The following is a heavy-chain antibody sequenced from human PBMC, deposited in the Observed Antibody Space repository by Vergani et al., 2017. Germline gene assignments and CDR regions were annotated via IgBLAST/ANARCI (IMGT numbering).Heavy chain of an antibody. Sequence: QVQLVQSGAEVKKPGSSVKVSCKASGGTFSSYAISWVRQAPGQGLEWMGGIIPIFGTANYAQKFQGRVTITADESTSTAYMELSRLRSEDTAVYYCARSLYYYGSGSSGGAFDIWGQGTMVTVSS. J-gene: IGHJ3*02. CDR1: GGTFSSYA. CDR2: IIPIFGTA. CDR3: ARSLYYYGSGSSGGAFDI. V-gene: IGHV1-69*01. D-gene: IGHD3-10*01.